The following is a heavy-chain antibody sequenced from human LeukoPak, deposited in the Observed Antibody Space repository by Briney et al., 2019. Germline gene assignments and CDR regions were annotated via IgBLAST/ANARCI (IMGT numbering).Heavy chain of an antibody. CDR1: GYTFTSYG. CDR3: ASQILAAAGTWYFDY. V-gene: IGHV1-2*02. CDR2: INPNSGGT. D-gene: IGHD6-13*01. Sequence: ASVKVSCKASGYTFTSYGISWVRQAPGQGLEWMGWINPNSGGTNYAQKFQGRVTMTRDTSISTAYMELSRLRSDDTAVYYCASQILAAAGTWYFDYWGQGTLVTVSS. J-gene: IGHJ4*02.